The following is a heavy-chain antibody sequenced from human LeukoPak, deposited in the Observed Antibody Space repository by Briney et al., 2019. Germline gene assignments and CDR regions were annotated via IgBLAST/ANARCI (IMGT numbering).Heavy chain of an antibody. J-gene: IGHJ4*02. Sequence: PGGSLRLSCAASGFTFSSYEMNWVRQAPGKGLEWVSYISSSGSTIYYADSVKGRFTISRDNAKNSLYLQMNSLRAEDTAVYYCARGIGFYGSGSYHLDYWGQGTLVTVSS. CDR1: GFTFSSYE. CDR2: ISSSGSTI. D-gene: IGHD3-10*01. CDR3: ARGIGFYGSGSYHLDY. V-gene: IGHV3-48*03.